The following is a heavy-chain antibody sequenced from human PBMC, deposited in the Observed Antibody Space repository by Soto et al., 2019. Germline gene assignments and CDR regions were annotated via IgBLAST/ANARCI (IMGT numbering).Heavy chain of an antibody. V-gene: IGHV1-8*01. J-gene: IGHJ4*02. CDR3: ARSTNDYGDRH. Sequence: QVQLVQSGAEVKKPGASVKVSCKASGYTFTSYDINWVRQATGQGLEWMGWMNPNSGNTGYAQKCQGRATMTRHTSMSTAYMELSSLRSEDTAVYYCARSTNDYGDRHWGQGTLVTVSS. CDR1: GYTFTSYD. CDR2: MNPNSGNT. D-gene: IGHD4-17*01.